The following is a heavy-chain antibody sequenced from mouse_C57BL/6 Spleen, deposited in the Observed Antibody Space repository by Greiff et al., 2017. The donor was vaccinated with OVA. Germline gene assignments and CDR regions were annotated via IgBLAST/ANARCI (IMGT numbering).Heavy chain of an antibody. J-gene: IGHJ4*01. CDR2: IDPANGNT. CDR3: ARGYYSNYDAMDY. CDR1: GFNIKNTY. V-gene: IGHV14-3*01. D-gene: IGHD2-5*01. Sequence: EVKLQESVAELVRPGASVKLSCTASGFNIKNTYMHWVKQRPEQGLEWIGRIDPANGNTKYAPKFQGKATITADTSSNTAYLQLSSLTSEDTAIYYCARGYYSNYDAMDYWGQGTSVTVSS.